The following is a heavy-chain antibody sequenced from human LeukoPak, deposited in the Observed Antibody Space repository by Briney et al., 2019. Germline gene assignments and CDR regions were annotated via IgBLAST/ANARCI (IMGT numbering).Heavy chain of an antibody. Sequence: GGSLRLSCAASGFTFSSYAMSWVRQAPGKGLEWVSAISGSGGSTYYAASVKGRFTISRDNSKNTLYLQMNSLRAEDTAVYYCAKGHRYGGFSVNLDYWGQGTLVTVSS. CDR2: ISGSGGST. V-gene: IGHV3-23*01. CDR1: GFTFSSYA. D-gene: IGHD3-10*01. CDR3: AKGHRYGGFSVNLDY. J-gene: IGHJ4*02.